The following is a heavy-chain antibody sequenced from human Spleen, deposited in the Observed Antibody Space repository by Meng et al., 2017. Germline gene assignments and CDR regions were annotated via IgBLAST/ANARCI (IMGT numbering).Heavy chain of an antibody. CDR1: GGFIVSTNW. CDR3: ARVRYTRWDYYFDS. J-gene: IGHJ4*02. D-gene: IGHD1-26*01. V-gene: IGHV4-4*02. CDR2: IYDSGTT. Sequence: QRQESGPGRVKPSGPLSLCCASSGGFIVSTNWWTWVRQAPGKGLEWSGEIYDSGTTNYNPSLKSRLTISADKSKNQFSLQLSSVTAADTAVYYCARVRYTRWDYYFDSWGQGTLVTVSS.